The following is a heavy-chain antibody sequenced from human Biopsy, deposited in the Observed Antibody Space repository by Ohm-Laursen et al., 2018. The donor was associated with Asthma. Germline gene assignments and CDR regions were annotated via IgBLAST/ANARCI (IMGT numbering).Heavy chain of an antibody. J-gene: IGHJ4*02. CDR1: GFAVSRDH. CDR3: AKDERLYYGSDSKYMQPVPLGD. CDR2: VSYDGGVA. D-gene: IGHD3-10*01. Sequence: SLRLSCAASGFAVSRDHMFWVRQAPGKGLEWVAVVSYDGGVAHYADSMKGRFTISRDNAKSTLYLQMNRLRTDDTAVYYCAKDERLYYGSDSKYMQPVPLGDWGQGTLVIVSA. V-gene: IGHV3-30*18.